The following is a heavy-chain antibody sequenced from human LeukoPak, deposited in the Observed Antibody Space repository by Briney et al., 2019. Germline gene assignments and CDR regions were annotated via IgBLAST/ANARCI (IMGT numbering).Heavy chain of an antibody. V-gene: IGHV4-39*01. CDR1: GASISRTDYY. Sequence: PSETLSLTCIVSGASISRTDYYLSWIRQPPGKVLEWIGSVHYIGSTYYNPSLESRVTISEDTSNNQFSLKLRSVTAADTAVYYCVHGGYCSSASCYHWFDPWGQGTLVTVSS. CDR2: VHYIGST. CDR3: VHGGYCSSASCYHWFDP. J-gene: IGHJ5*02. D-gene: IGHD2-2*01.